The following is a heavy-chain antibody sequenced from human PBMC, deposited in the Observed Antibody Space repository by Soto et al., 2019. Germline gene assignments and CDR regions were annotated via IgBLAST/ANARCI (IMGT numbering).Heavy chain of an antibody. CDR2: IYYSGNT. D-gene: IGHD5-18*01. Sequence: LSLTCTVSGGSIRSGGYYWSWVRQNPRRGLEWIGNIYYSGNTYYNPSLKSRLTISVDTSKNQFSLDLSSVTAADTAVYYCARDRLMATAGTARHYFGLDVWGQGTTVTVSS. CDR3: ARDRLMATAGTARHYFGLDV. J-gene: IGHJ6*02. CDR1: GGSIRSGGYY. V-gene: IGHV4-31*02.